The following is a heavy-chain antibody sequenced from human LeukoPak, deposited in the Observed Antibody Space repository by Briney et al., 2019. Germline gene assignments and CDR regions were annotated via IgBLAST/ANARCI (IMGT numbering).Heavy chain of an antibody. CDR1: GHSISNYC. D-gene: IGHD6-19*01. CDR2: ICYSGTT. CDR3: ARHSPRRIAVAGTTWWFDP. J-gene: IGHJ5*01. Sequence: SETLSLTCTVSGHSISNYCWSWIRQPPGKGLEWIGYICYSGTTNYNPSLKSRVIISVDRYKNQFSLKLISVTAADTAVYYCARHSPRRIAVAGTTWWFDPWGQGTLVTVSS. V-gene: IGHV4-59*08.